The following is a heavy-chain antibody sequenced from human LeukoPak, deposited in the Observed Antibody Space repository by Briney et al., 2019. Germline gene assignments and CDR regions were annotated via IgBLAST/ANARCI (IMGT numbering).Heavy chain of an antibody. D-gene: IGHD3-10*01. J-gene: IGHJ4*02. CDR3: ARVRTVRGVSTFDY. V-gene: IGHV1-8*01. CDR1: GYTFTSYD. CDR2: MNPNSGNT. Sequence: WASVKVSCKASGYTFTSYDINWVRQATGQGLEWMGWMNPNSGNTGYAQKFQGRVTMTRNTSISTAYMELSSLRSEDMAVYYCARVRTVRGVSTFDYWGQGTLVTVSS.